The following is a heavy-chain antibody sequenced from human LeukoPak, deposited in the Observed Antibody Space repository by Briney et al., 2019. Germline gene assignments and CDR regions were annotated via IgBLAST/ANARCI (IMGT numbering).Heavy chain of an antibody. CDR3: AKDRRDGSGSCMDV. V-gene: IGHV3-30*18. D-gene: IGHD3-10*01. CDR2: ISYDGSNK. Sequence: GGSLRLSCAASGFTFSSYGMHWVRQAPGKGLEGVAVISYDGSNKYYADSVKVRFTISTDNSKNTLYLQMNSLRAEDTAVYYCAKDRRDGSGSCMDVWGKGTTVTVSS. CDR1: GFTFSSYG. J-gene: IGHJ6*03.